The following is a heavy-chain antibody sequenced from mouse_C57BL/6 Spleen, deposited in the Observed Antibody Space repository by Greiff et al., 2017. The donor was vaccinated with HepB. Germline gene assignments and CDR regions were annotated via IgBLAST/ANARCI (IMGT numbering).Heavy chain of an antibody. V-gene: IGHV1-15*01. CDR2: IDPETGGT. CDR1: GYTFTDYE. J-gene: IGHJ2*01. Sequence: QVQLQQSGAELVRPGASVTLSCKASGYTFTDYEMHWVKQTPVHGLEWIGAIDPETGGTAYNQKFKGKAILTADKSSSTAYMELRSLTSEDSAVYYCTRHEITTVVATGDYWGQGTTLTVSS. CDR3: TRHEITTVVATGDY. D-gene: IGHD1-1*01.